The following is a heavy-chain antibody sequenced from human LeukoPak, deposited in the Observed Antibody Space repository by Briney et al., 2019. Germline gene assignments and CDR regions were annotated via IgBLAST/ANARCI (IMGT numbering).Heavy chain of an antibody. CDR1: GYTFTGHY. Sequence: ASVKVSCKASGYTFTGHYMHWVRQAPGQGLEWMGWINPNSGGTNYAQKFQGWVTMTRDTSISTAYMELSRLRSDDTAVYYCARAAAAGTSHDAFDIWGQGTMVTVSS. CDR2: INPNSGGT. J-gene: IGHJ3*02. V-gene: IGHV1-2*04. D-gene: IGHD6-13*01. CDR3: ARAAAAGTSHDAFDI.